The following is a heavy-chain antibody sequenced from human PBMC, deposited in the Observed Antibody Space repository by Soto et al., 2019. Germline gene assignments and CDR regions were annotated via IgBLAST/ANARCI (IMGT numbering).Heavy chain of an antibody. CDR1: GYTFTSYD. Sequence: QVQLVQSGAEVKKPGASVKVSCKASGYTFTSYDINWVRQATGQGLEWMGWMNPNSGNTGYAQKFQGXXTXTKXTSISTAYVELSSLRSEDTAVSYCARVGVGRTGEDWGQGTLVTVSS. V-gene: IGHV1-8*01. D-gene: IGHD1-26*01. CDR3: ARVGVGRTGED. CDR2: MNPNSGNT. J-gene: IGHJ4*02.